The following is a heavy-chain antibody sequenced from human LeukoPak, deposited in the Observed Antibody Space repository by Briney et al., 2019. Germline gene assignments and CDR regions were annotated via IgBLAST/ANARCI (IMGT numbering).Heavy chain of an antibody. D-gene: IGHD2-15*01. Sequence: SETLSLTCTVSGGSISSYYWSWIRQPPGKGLEWIGYIYYSGSTNYNPSLKSRVTISVDTSKNQFSLKLSSVTAADTAVYYCARQGDRYCSGGSCYGFDYWGQGTLVTVSS. CDR2: IYYSGST. J-gene: IGHJ4*02. V-gene: IGHV4-59*01. CDR3: ARQGDRYCSGGSCYGFDY. CDR1: GGSISSYY.